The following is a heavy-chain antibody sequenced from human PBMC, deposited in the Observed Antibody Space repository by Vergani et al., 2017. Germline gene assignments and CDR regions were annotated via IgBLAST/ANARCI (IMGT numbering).Heavy chain of an antibody. CDR3: ASARSIWFGPDY. Sequence: EVQLVESGGGLVQPGGSLRLSCAASGITFSDYAVAWVRQAPGKGLEWVSLISASRGSTYYADSVKGRFTISRDNSKNTSYVQMSNLRGDDTAVYYCASARSIWFGPDYWGQGTLVTVSS. D-gene: IGHD3-10*01. J-gene: IGHJ4*02. CDR2: ISASRGST. V-gene: IGHV3-23*04. CDR1: GITFSDYA.